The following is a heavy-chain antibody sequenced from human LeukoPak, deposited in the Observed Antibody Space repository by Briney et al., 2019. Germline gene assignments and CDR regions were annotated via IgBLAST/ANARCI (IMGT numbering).Heavy chain of an antibody. J-gene: IGHJ4*02. V-gene: IGHV3-30*01. CDR2: ISYDGSNK. CDR1: GFTFSSYA. Sequence: PGGSLRLPCAASGFTFSSYAMHWVRQAPGKGLEWVAVISYDGSNKYYADSVKGRFTISRDNSKNTLYLQMNSLRGEDTAVYYCARASAAIAPIAGLPGDYWGQGTLVTVSS. D-gene: IGHD2-2*02. CDR3: ARASAAIAPIAGLPGDY.